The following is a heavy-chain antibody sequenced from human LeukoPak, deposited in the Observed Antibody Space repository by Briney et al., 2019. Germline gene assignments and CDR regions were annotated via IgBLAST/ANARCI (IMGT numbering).Heavy chain of an antibody. D-gene: IGHD2-2*01. CDR2: LRYDGSNK. CDR1: GFTFRSYG. J-gene: IGHJ4*02. V-gene: IGHV3-30*02. CDR3: AKSLHCSSTSCPMGY. Sequence: PGGSLRLFCTASGFTFRSYGLHWVRQAPGKGLEGVAFLRYDGSNKYYADSVKGRFTISRDNSKNTLYLQMNSLRAEDTAVYYCAKSLHCSSTSCPMGYWGQGTLVTVSS.